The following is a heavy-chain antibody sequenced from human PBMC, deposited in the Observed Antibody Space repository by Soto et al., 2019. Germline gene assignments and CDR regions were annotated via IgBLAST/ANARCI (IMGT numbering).Heavy chain of an antibody. CDR3: ARASRQQPGQGVDV. CDR1: GFTFSSYW. J-gene: IGHJ6*02. CDR2: IKQDGSEK. V-gene: IGHV3-7*03. Sequence: GGSLRLSCAASGFTFSSYWMSWVRQAPGKGLEWVANIKQDGSEKYYVDSVKGRFTISRDNAKNSLYLQMNSRRAEDTAVYYCARASRQQPGQGVDVWGQGTTVTVSS. D-gene: IGHD6-13*01.